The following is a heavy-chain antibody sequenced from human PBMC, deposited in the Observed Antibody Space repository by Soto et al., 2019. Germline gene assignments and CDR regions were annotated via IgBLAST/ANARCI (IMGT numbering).Heavy chain of an antibody. CDR1: GGSISSYY. D-gene: IGHD3-3*01. V-gene: IGHV4-59*01. CDR3: ARAVRFYDFWSGPLWFDP. J-gene: IGHJ5*02. CDR2: IYYSGST. Sequence: SETLSLTCTVSGGSISSYYWSWIWQPPGKGLEWLGYIYYSGSTNYNPSHKSRVTISVDTSKNQFSLKLSSVTAADTAVYYCARAVRFYDFWSGPLWFDPWGQGTLVTVSS.